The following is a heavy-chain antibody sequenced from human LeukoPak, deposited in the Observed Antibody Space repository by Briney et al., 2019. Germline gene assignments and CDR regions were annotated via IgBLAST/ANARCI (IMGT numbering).Heavy chain of an antibody. J-gene: IGHJ4*02. Sequence: PGGSLRLSCAASGLTFTNYAMSWVRQAPGKALEWVSGVVGSGDSTYYADSVKGRFTISRDNSKNTLYLQTNSLRADDTAIYYCAARGYGRSFDYWGQGTLVTVSS. CDR3: AARGYGRSFDY. CDR2: VVGSGDST. V-gene: IGHV3-23*01. CDR1: GLTFTNYA. D-gene: IGHD6-13*01.